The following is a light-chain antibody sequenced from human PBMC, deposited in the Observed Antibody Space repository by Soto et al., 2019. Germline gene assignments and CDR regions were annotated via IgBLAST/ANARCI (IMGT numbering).Light chain of an antibody. CDR2: KAT. CDR3: QQFSSYPLT. Sequence: DIQMTQSPSTLSASVGDGVTITCRASQSIGSWLAWYQQKPGKAPKLLIYKATNLQSGVPSRFSGSGSGTDFSLTISSLQPVDSAVYYCQQFSSYPLTFGGGTKVEIK. J-gene: IGKJ4*01. V-gene: IGKV1-5*03. CDR1: QSIGSW.